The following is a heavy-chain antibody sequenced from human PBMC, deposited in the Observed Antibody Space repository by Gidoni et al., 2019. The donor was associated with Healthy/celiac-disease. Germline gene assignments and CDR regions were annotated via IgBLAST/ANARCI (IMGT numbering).Heavy chain of an antibody. D-gene: IGHD3-22*01. J-gene: IGHJ6*02. CDR1: GYTFTGSY. Sequence: QVQLVQSGAEVKKPGASVKVPCKASGYTFTGSYMHWGRQAPGHGLEWMGGINPNSGGTNYAQKFQGRVTMTRDTSISTAYMELSRLRSDDTAVYYCASPRGEVSGYFGKGYGMDVWGQGTTVTVS. V-gene: IGHV1-2*02. CDR2: INPNSGGT. CDR3: ASPRGEVSGYFGKGYGMDV.